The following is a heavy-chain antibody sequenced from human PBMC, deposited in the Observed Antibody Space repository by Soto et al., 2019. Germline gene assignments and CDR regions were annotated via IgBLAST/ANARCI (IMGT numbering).Heavy chain of an antibody. CDR3: TRGPRPISTVTGAY. J-gene: IGHJ4*02. V-gene: IGHV3-74*01. CDR2: IYNDGTYS. D-gene: IGHD2-21*02. Sequence: GALRLSCAASGFIFKMYWMHWVRQSPGKGLVWISRIYNDGTYSDYADSVRGRFTISRDNVNDTLYLQMNNLRAEDSGLYYCTRGPRPISTVTGAYWGQGTQVTVSS. CDR1: GFIFKMYW.